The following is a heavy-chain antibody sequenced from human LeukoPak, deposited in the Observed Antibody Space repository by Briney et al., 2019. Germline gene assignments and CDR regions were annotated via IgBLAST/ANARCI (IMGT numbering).Heavy chain of an antibody. D-gene: IGHD5/OR15-5a*01. CDR3: AKSLYDEGY. J-gene: IGHJ4*02. CDR1: GYSIRSGYY. V-gene: IGHV4-38-2*02. Sequence: SETLSLTCTVSGYSIRSGYYWAWIRQPPGKGLEWIGSSYHSGGTDYNPSLKSRVTISVDTSKNQFSLKVTSVTAADTAVYYCAKSLYDEGYWGQGTLVTVSS. CDR2: SYHSGGT.